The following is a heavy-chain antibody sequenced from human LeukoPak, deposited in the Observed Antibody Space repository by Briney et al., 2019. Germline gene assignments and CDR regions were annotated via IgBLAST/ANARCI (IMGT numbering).Heavy chain of an antibody. CDR3: ARLVGASWFDS. CDR1: GDSVSTNSAT. J-gene: IGHJ5*01. V-gene: IGHV6-1*01. Sequence: SQTLSLTCGISGDSVSTNSATWTWLRQSPSRGLEWLGRTYYRSKWSNDYAVSMKSRITINPDTSKNQFSLQLNSVTPEDTAVYYCARLVGASWFDSWGQGTLVTVSS. D-gene: IGHD1-26*01. CDR2: TYYRSKWSN.